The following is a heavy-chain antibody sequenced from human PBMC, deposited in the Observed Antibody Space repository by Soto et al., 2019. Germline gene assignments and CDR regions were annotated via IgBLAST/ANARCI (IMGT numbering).Heavy chain of an antibody. Sequence: GGSLRLSCAASGFTFSSYSMNWVRQAPGKGLEWVSYISSSSSTIYYADSVKGRFTISRDNAKNSLYLQMNSLRDEDTAVYYCARDDPYSLLRGSVDAFDIWGQGTMVTVSS. V-gene: IGHV3-48*02. D-gene: IGHD2-15*01. CDR3: ARDDPYSLLRGSVDAFDI. J-gene: IGHJ3*02. CDR1: GFTFSSYS. CDR2: ISSSSSTI.